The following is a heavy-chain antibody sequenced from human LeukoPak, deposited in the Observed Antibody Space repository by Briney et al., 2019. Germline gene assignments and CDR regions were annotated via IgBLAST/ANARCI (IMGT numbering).Heavy chain of an antibody. Sequence: GRSLRLSCAASGFTFSSYGMHWVRQAPGKGLEWVAVISYDGSNKYYADSVKGRFTISRDNSKNTLYLQMNSLRAEDTAVYYCAKDTGQWLALGFDYWGQGTLVTVSS. D-gene: IGHD6-19*01. CDR2: ISYDGSNK. CDR3: AKDTGQWLALGFDY. J-gene: IGHJ4*02. V-gene: IGHV3-30*18. CDR1: GFTFSSYG.